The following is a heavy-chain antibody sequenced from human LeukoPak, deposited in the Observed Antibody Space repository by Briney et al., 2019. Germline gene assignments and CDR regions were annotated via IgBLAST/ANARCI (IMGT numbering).Heavy chain of an antibody. CDR3: ARHAGGYDRELDY. J-gene: IGHJ4*02. CDR2: IYYSGST. Sequence: SETLSLTCAVSGGSISSSRYYWGWIRQPPGKGLEWIGSIYYSGSTYYNPSLKSRVTISVDTSKNQFSLKLSSVTAADTAVYYCARHAGGYDRELDYWGQGTLVTVSS. D-gene: IGHD5-12*01. V-gene: IGHV4-39*01. CDR1: GGSISSSRYY.